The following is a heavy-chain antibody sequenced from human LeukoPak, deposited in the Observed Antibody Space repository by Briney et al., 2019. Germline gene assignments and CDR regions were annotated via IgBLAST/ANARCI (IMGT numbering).Heavy chain of an antibody. J-gene: IGHJ3*02. Sequence: GGSLRLSCAASGFTFSRYGMSWVRQAPGKGLEWVSAISGSGGSTYYADSVKGRFTISSDNAKNSLYLQMNSLRAEDTAVYYCARLRRDGYNSDAFDIWGQGTMVTVSS. CDR3: ARLRRDGYNSDAFDI. D-gene: IGHD5-24*01. CDR2: ISGSGGST. CDR1: GFTFSRYG. V-gene: IGHV3-23*01.